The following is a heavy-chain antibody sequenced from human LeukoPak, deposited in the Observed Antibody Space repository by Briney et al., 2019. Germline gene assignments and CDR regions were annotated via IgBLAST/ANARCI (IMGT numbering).Heavy chain of an antibody. J-gene: IGHJ5*02. CDR2: INPNSGGT. CDR3: ARDGIAAAGTRNWFDP. D-gene: IGHD6-13*01. V-gene: IGHV1-2*02. Sequence: ASVKVSCKASGYTFTGYYMHWVRQAPGQGLEWMGWINPNSGGTNYAQKFQGRVTMTRDTSISTAYMELSRLRSGDTAVYYCARDGIAAAGTRNWFDPWGQGTLVTVSS. CDR1: GYTFTGYY.